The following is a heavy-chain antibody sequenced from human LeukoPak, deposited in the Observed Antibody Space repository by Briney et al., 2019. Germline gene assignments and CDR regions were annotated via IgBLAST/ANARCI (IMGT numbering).Heavy chain of an antibody. D-gene: IGHD3-22*01. CDR1: GFTFSKYA. J-gene: IGHJ4*02. V-gene: IGHV3-23*01. Sequence: GGSLRLSCAASGFTFSKYAMTWVRQAPGKGLEWVSGISVSGGSTNYADSVKGRFTISRDHSKNTLYLHMNSLRAEDRAVYYCAKSNYFDSGGYYFFDYWGQGTLVTVSS. CDR3: AKSNYFDSGGYYFFDY. CDR2: ISVSGGST.